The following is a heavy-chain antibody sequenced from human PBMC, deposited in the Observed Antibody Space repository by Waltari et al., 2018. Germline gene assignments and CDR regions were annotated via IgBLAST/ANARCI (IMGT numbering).Heavy chain of an antibody. J-gene: IGHJ4*02. CDR2: INQWGNT. CDR1: GGSLSGSY. Sequence: QVQLQQWGASLLKPSETLSLTCGASGGSLSGSYWSWIRQPPGKGLQWIGEINQWGNTKYNPSIRSLLTMSVHTSRAEFSMRLISVDAADTAIYYCARNKTRGAFDYWGQGILVIVAS. CDR3: ARNKTRGAFDY. V-gene: IGHV4-34*01. D-gene: IGHD1-26*01.